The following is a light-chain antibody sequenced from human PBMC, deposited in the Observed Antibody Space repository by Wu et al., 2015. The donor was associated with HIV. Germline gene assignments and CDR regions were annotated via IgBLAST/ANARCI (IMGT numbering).Light chain of an antibody. CDR1: QSISEW. Sequence: DIQMTQSPSTLSASVGDRVTITCRASQSISEWLAWYQQKPGKAPKLLIYAASSLQSGVPSRFSGSGSGTDFTLTISSVQPEDFATYYCQQSYSIAITFGQGTRLEIK. V-gene: IGKV1-39*01. CDR2: AAS. CDR3: QQSYSIAIT. J-gene: IGKJ5*01.